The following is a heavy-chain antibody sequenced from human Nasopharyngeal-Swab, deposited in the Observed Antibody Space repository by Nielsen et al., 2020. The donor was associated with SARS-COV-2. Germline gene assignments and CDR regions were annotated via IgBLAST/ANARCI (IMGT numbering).Heavy chain of an antibody. Sequence: SETLSLTCAVSGGSIIGSDWWSWVRQPPGKGLEWIGETSHDGHTNYNPSLQRRVTVSVDRSKNQFSLSLNSVTPADTAVYYCASSSSQKRGHDSWGQGTLVTVSS. D-gene: IGHD6-6*01. V-gene: IGHV4-4*02. J-gene: IGHJ4*02. CDR1: GGSIIGSDW. CDR3: ASSSSQKRGHDS. CDR2: TSHDGHT.